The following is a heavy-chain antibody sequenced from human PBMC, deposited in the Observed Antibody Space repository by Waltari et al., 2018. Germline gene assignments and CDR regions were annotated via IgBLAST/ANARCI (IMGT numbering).Heavy chain of an antibody. CDR3: ATKTGSSYAGEH. V-gene: IGHV3-30*03. CDR2: ISYDGANK. CDR1: GFSFSNYG. J-gene: IGHJ4*02. D-gene: IGHD1-26*01. Sequence: QEQVVESGGGVVQPGGSLRLSCAASGFSFSNYGMHWVRQAPGKGLGWVATISYDGANKYHADSVKGRFTISRDNSKNTLYLQMNSLRAEETAVYYCATKTGSSYAGEHWGQGTLVTVSS.